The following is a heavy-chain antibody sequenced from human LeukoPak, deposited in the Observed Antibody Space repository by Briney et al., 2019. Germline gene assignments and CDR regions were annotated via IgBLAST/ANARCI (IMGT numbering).Heavy chain of an antibody. CDR1: GFTFNCEP. CDR3: ARDYDWAFDY. CDR2: IRSDSKTI. D-gene: IGHD3-16*01. V-gene: IGHV3-48*01. J-gene: IGHJ4*02. Sequence: SGGSLRLSRVMSGFTFNCEPMNWVRQAPGKGLDWIAHIRSDSKTIVYADSVKGRFTISRDNAKNSLSLQMNSLRAEDTAVYFCARDYDWAFDYWGQGILVTVAS.